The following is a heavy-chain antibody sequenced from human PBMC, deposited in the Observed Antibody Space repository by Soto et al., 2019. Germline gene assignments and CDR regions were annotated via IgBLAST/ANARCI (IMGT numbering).Heavy chain of an antibody. CDR3: AKGPNPTGYDFWSGYSQWDYYYGMDV. CDR2: ISGSGGST. D-gene: IGHD3-3*01. V-gene: IGHV3-23*01. Sequence: GGSLRLSCAASGFTFSSYAMSWVRQAPGKGLEWVSAISGSGGSTYYADSVKGRFTISRDNSKNTLYLQMNSLRAEDTAVYYCAKGPNPTGYDFWSGYSQWDYYYGMDVWGQGTTVTVSS. J-gene: IGHJ6*02. CDR1: GFTFSSYA.